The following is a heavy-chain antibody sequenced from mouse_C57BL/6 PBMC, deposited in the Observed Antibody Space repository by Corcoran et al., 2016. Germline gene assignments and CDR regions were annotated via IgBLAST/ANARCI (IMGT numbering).Heavy chain of an antibody. J-gene: IGHJ2*01. CDR2: INTYSGVP. Sequence: QIQLVQSGPELKKPGETVKISCKASGYTFTTYGMSWVKQAPGKGLKWMGWINTYSGVPTYADDFKGRFAFSLETSASTAYLQINNLKKEDTATYFCARLLTVSFDYWGQGTTLTFSS. V-gene: IGHV9-3*01. D-gene: IGHD1-1*01. CDR3: ARLLTVSFDY. CDR1: GYTFTTYG.